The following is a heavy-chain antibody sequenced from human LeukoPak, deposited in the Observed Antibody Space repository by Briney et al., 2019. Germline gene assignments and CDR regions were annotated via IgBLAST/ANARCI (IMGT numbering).Heavy chain of an antibody. CDR1: GFTFSSYA. D-gene: IGHD6-19*01. J-gene: IGHJ4*02. CDR3: AKHSGGGWLGSIDY. Sequence: SGGSLRLSCAASGFTFSSYAMSWVRQAPGKGLEWVSAISGSGGSTYYADSVKGRFTISRDNFKNTLYPQMNSLRAEDTAVYYCAKHSGGGWLGSIDYWGQGTLVTVSS. V-gene: IGHV3-23*01. CDR2: ISGSGGST.